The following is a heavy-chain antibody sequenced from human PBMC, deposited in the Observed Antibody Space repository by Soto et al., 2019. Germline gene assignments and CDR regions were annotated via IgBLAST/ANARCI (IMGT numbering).Heavy chain of an antibody. Sequence: GASVKVSCKASGGTFSSYSISWVRQAPGQGLEWMGGIIPIFGTANYAQKFQGRVTITADESTSTAYMELSSLRSEDTAVYYCATMALNYYGMDVWGQGTTVTVSS. V-gene: IGHV1-69*13. CDR3: ATMALNYYGMDV. J-gene: IGHJ6*02. CDR1: GGTFSSYS. CDR2: IIPIFGTA.